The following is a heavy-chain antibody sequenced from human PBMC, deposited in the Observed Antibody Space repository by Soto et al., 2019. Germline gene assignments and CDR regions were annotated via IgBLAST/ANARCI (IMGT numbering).Heavy chain of an antibody. D-gene: IGHD2-21*02. J-gene: IGHJ6*02. V-gene: IGHV4-34*01. CDR3: ARADRTLVTSYSLDV. CDR1: GGSFSGYY. CDR2: INHSGTI. Sequence: QVQLQQWGAGLLKPSETLSLTCAVYGGSFSGYYWTWIRQPPGKGLEWIGEINHSGTINFNPSLKSRLTISLDTSKKHFSLQLSSVTDAYTAAYYCARADRTLVTSYSLDVWGQGTTVTVSS.